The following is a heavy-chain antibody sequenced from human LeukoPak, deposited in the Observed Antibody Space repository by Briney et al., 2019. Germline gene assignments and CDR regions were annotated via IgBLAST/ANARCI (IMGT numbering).Heavy chain of an antibody. CDR2: ISSSGTPK. D-gene: IGHD1-26*01. Sequence: GGSLRLSCGASGFIFSDYYMSWIRQAPGKGLEWISYISSSGTPKYYADSVKGRFTISRDNAKESLFLQMNSLRAEDTAVYYCAKDDSGSYYPYYYYMDVWGKGTTVTISS. CDR1: GFIFSDYY. J-gene: IGHJ6*03. CDR3: AKDDSGSYYPYYYYMDV. V-gene: IGHV3-11*01.